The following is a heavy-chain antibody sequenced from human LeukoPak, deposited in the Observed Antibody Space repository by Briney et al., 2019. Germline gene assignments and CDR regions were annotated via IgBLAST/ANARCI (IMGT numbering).Heavy chain of an antibody. V-gene: IGHV4-39*01. J-gene: IGHJ4*02. CDR1: GGSISSSTYY. Sequence: SETLSLTCTVSGGSISSSTYYWDWIRRPPGKGLEWIGSIYYSGSTYYTPSLKSQVTLSVHPSKKQFSLKLSSVTAADTAVYYCVRGSTLRHYQYWGQGTLVTVSS. CDR2: IYYSGST. CDR3: VRGSTLRHYQY. D-gene: IGHD3-16*01.